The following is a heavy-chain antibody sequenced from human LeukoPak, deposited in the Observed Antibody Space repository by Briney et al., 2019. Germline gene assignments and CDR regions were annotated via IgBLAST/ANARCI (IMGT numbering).Heavy chain of an antibody. J-gene: IGHJ6*03. Sequence: GESLRLSCAASGFTFSSYAMSWVRQAPGKGLEWVSYISSSGSTIYYADSVKGRFTISRDNAKNSLYLQMNSLRAEDTALYHCARVNGSGSYYYYYMDVWGKGTTVTVSS. D-gene: IGHD3-10*01. CDR3: ARVNGSGSYYYYYMDV. CDR1: GFTFSSYA. CDR2: ISSSGSTI. V-gene: IGHV3-48*04.